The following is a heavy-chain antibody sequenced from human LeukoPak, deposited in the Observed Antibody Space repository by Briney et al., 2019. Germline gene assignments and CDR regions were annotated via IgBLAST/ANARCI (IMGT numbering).Heavy chain of an antibody. CDR2: IYYSGTT. CDR3: ARHEAQDFDY. Sequence: SETLSLTCTVSGGSISSNNYYWGWIRQPPGKGLEWIGSIYYSGTTYYSSSLKSRVTISVDTSKSQFSLRLSSVTAADTAVYYCARHEAQDFDYWGQGTLVTVSS. V-gene: IGHV4-39*01. J-gene: IGHJ4*02. CDR1: GGSISSNNYY.